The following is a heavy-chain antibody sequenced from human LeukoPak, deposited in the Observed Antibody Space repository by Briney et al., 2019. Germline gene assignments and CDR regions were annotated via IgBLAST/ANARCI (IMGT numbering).Heavy chain of an antibody. CDR2: IIPIFGTA. J-gene: IGHJ6*02. D-gene: IGHD6-19*01. CDR3: ARDQYSSGWLNYYYGMDV. V-gene: IGHV1-69*01. Sequence: SVKVSCKASGGTFSSYAISWVRQAPGQGLEWMGGIIPIFGTANYAQKFQGRVTITADESTSTAYMELSSLRSEDTAVYYCARDQYSSGWLNYYYGMDVWGQGTTVTVSS. CDR1: GGTFSSYA.